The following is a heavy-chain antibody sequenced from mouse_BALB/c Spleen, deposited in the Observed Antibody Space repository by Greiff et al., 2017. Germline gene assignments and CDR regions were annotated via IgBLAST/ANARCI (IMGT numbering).Heavy chain of an antibody. CDR2: ISDGGSYT. V-gene: IGHV5-4*02. D-gene: IGHD4-1*01. Sequence: EVMLVESGGGLVKPGGSLKLSCAASGFTFSDYYMYWVRQTPEKRLEWVATISDGGSYTYYPDSVKGRFTISRDNAKNNLYLQMSSLKSEDTAMYYCARAGTGRGFAYWGQGTLVTVSA. CDR1: GFTFSDYY. CDR3: ARAGTGRGFAY. J-gene: IGHJ3*01.